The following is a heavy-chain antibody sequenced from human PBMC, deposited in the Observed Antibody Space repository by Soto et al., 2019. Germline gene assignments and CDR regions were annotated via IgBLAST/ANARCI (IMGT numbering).Heavy chain of an antibody. CDR3: ATGIMSTFGGVSTLDY. Sequence: QLQLQESGPGLVKPSETLSLTCTVSGGSISSSSYYWGWIRQPPGKGLEWIGSIYYSGSTYYNPSLKSRVTISVDTSKNQFSLKLSSVTAADTAVYYCATGIMSTFGGVSTLDYWGQGTLVTVSS. V-gene: IGHV4-39*01. CDR1: GGSISSSSYY. CDR2: IYYSGST. J-gene: IGHJ4*02. D-gene: IGHD3-16*01.